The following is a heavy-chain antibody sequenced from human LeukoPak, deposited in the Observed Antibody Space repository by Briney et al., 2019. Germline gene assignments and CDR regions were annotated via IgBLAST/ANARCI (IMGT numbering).Heavy chain of an antibody. CDR3: ARDVYSGSSYFDY. CDR1: GGTFSSYA. D-gene: IGHD1-26*01. CDR2: IIPIFGTA. J-gene: IGHJ4*02. V-gene: IGHV1-69*01. Sequence: GSSVKVSCKASGGTFSSYAISWVRQAPGQGLEWMGGIIPIFGTANYAQKFQGRVTITADESTSTAYMELSSLRSEDTAVYYRARDVYSGSSYFDYWGQGTLVTVSS.